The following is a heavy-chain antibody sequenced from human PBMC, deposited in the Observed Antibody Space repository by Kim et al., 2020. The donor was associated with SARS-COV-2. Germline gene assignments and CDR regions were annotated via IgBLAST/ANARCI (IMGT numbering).Heavy chain of an antibody. Sequence: SETLSLTCTVSGGSISSYYWSWIRQPPGKGLEWIGYIYYSGSPNYNPSLKSRVTISVDTSKNQFSLKLSSVTAADTAVYYCARDHLVGATTAHYYGMDVWGQGTTVTVSS. CDR3: ARDHLVGATTAHYYGMDV. CDR1: GGSISSYY. V-gene: IGHV4-59*13. CDR2: IYYSGSP. J-gene: IGHJ6*02. D-gene: IGHD1-26*01.